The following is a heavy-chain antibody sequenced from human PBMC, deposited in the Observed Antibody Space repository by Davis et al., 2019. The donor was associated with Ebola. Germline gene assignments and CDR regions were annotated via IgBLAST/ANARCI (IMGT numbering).Heavy chain of an antibody. D-gene: IGHD1-20*01. CDR1: GYTFTSYS. V-gene: IGHV5-51*01. CDR3: ASLRRTITGMDDGFDV. CDR2: IYPGDSDA. Sequence: GESLKISCQGSGYTFTSYSIGWVRQMPGKGLEWMGIIYPGDSDARYRPSFQGQVTISADKSISTAYLQWSSLKASDTAMYYCASLRRTITGMDDGFDVWGQGTMVTVSS. J-gene: IGHJ3*01.